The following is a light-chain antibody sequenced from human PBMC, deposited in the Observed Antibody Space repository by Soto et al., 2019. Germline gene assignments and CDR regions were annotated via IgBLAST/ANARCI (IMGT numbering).Light chain of an antibody. CDR3: QHYNSYSEA. V-gene: IGKV3-20*01. J-gene: IGKJ1*01. Sequence: EIVLTQSPGTLSLSPGERATLSCRATQTISSNYLAWYRQKPGQAPKLLIHGASTRATGIPDRFSGSGSGTEFTLTISSLQPDDFATYYCQHYNSYSEAFGQGTKVDIK. CDR1: QTISSNY. CDR2: GAS.